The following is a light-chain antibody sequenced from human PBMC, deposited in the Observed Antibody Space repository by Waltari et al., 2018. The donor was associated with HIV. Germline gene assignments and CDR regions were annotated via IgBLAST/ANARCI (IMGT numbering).Light chain of an antibody. CDR3: AVWDNSLSAQV. Sequence: QFLLTQSPSISAPPGQRVAISCSLSSSHIGNNYVHWYQQVPGTTPKLLLFWTTQRPSGVSDRFSGSVSGTSASLAISGLRSDDEANYYCAVWDNSLSAQVFGGGTTLTVL. CDR1: SSHIGNNY. J-gene: IGLJ3*02. CDR2: WTT. V-gene: IGLV1-47*01.